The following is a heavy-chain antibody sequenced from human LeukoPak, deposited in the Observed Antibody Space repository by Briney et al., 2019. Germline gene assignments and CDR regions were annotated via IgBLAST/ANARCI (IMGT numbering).Heavy chain of an antibody. CDR2: ISPSSGST. Sequence: GGSLRLSCAATGFTFSNYAMSWVRQAAGEGLEWVSGISPSSGSTYYADSVKGRFTISTDNAKNTLYLQMNSLRAEDTAVYYCAKHYDYWAGFYTYDYWGQGTLVTVSS. J-gene: IGHJ4*02. CDR3: AKHYDYWAGFYTYDY. CDR1: GFTFSNYA. V-gene: IGHV3-23*01. D-gene: IGHD3-3*01.